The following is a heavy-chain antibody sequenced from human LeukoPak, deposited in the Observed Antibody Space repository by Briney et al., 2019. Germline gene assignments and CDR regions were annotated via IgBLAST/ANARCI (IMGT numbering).Heavy chain of an antibody. J-gene: IGHJ3*02. D-gene: IGHD3-9*01. Sequence: GGSLRLSCAASGFTFSSYGMHWVRQAPGKGLEWVAFIRYDGSNKYYADSVKGRFTISRDNSKNTLYLQMNSLRAEDTAVYYCAKGHTIAHDAFDIWGQGTMVTVSS. CDR1: GFTFSSYG. CDR2: IRYDGSNK. V-gene: IGHV3-30*02. CDR3: AKGHTIAHDAFDI.